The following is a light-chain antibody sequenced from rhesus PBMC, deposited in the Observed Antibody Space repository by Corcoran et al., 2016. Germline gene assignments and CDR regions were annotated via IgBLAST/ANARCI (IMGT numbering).Light chain of an antibody. V-gene: IGKV1S15*01. CDR1: QDISNN. Sequence: DIQMTQSPSSLSASVGDSVTITCRANQDISNNLAWYQQKPGKVPNLLIIYASTLQTGVPSRFSGSGSVTDFTLTISSLQPEDFATYYCQQGYGAPFTFGPGTKLDIK. CDR3: QQGYGAPFT. CDR2: YAS. J-gene: IGKJ3*01.